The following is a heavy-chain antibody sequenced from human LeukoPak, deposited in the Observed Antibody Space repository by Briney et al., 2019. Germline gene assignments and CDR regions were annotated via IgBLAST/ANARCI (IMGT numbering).Heavy chain of an antibody. J-gene: IGHJ4*02. V-gene: IGHV3-53*01. Sequence: GGSLRLSCASSGLNVSRNYMSWVRQAPGKGPQWASVIYAVYSGATIHYADSVKGRFTISRDNSKNTLFLQMDSLRAEDTAVYYCATVADFGDYYFDYWGQGTLVTVSS. D-gene: IGHD4-17*01. CDR2: IYAVYSGATI. CDR3: ATVADFGDYYFDY. CDR1: GLNVSRNY.